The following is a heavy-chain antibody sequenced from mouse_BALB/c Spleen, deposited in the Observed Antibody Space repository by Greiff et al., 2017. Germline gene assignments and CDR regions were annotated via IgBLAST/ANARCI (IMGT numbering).Heavy chain of an antibody. J-gene: IGHJ4*01. CDR1: GFTFSSFG. CDR2: ISSGSSTI. V-gene: IGHV5-17*02. D-gene: IGHD2-14*01. Sequence: EVHLVESGGGLVQPGGSRKLSCAASGFTFSSFGMHWVRQAPEKGLEWVAYISSGSSTIYYADTVKGRFTISRDNPKNTLFLQMTSLRSEDTAMYYCARLYRYDGLDAMDYWGQGTSVTVSS. CDR3: ARLYRYDGLDAMDY.